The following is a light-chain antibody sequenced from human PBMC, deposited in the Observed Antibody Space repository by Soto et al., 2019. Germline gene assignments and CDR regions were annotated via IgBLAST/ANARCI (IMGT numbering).Light chain of an antibody. Sequence: QSALTQPASVSGSPGQSITISCTGTSSDVGDYNYVSWCQQHPGKAPKLMIYDISNRPSGVSNRFPGSKSGNTASLTISGLQAEDEADYYCSSYTTSSTSVVFGGGTKLTVL. CDR3: SSYTTSSTSVV. CDR2: DIS. V-gene: IGLV2-14*01. CDR1: SSDVGDYNY. J-gene: IGLJ2*01.